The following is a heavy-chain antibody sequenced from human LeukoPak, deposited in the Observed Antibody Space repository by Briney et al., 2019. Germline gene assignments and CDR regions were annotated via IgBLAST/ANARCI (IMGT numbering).Heavy chain of an antibody. CDR3: ARQPSNTASFDQ. Sequence: ASVKVSCKASGYTFTSYYMHWVRQAPGQGLEWMGIINPSGGSTSYAQKFQGRVTMTRDMSTSTVYMELSSLRSEDTAVYYCARQPSNTASFDQWGQGTLVTVSA. CDR1: GYTFTSYY. V-gene: IGHV1-46*01. J-gene: IGHJ4*02. D-gene: IGHD2-8*01. CDR2: INPSGGST.